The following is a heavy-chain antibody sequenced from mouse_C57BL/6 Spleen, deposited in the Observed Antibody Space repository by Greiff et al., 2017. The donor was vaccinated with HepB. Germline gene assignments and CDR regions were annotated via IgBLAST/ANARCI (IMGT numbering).Heavy chain of an antibody. V-gene: IGHV1-42*01. CDR2: INPSTGGT. D-gene: IGHD2-1*01. CDR3: ARSRRGIGNGAMDY. CDR1: GYSFTGYY. Sequence: EVQLQQSGPELVKPGASVKISCKASGYSFTGYYMNWVKQSPEKSLEWIGEINPSTGGTTYNQKFKAKATLTVDKSSSTAYMQLKSLTSEDSAVYYCARSRRGIGNGAMDYWGQGTSVTVSS. J-gene: IGHJ4*01.